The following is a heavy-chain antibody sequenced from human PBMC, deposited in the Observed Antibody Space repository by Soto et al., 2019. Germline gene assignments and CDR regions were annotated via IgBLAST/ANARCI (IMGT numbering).Heavy chain of an antibody. V-gene: IGHV4-30-4*01. CDR1: GGSISSGDYY. J-gene: IGHJ6*02. CDR3: ARSRGSGLTNQPSRIRYYYYGMDV. D-gene: IGHD3-22*01. CDR2: IYYSGST. Sequence: QVQLQESGPGLVKPSQTLSLTCTVSGGSISSGDYYWSWIRQPPGKGLEWIGYIYYSGSTYYDPSLKRRVTISVDTSNNQFSLKLSSVTAADTAVYYCARSRGSGLTNQPSRIRYYYYGMDVWGQGTTVTVSS.